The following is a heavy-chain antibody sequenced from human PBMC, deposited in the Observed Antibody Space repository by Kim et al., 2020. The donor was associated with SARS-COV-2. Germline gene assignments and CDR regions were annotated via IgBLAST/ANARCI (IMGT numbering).Heavy chain of an antibody. Sequence: VDSVKGRFTISRDNAKNSLYLQMNSLRAEDTAVYYCARVDGYNHIQSFDYWGQGTLVTVSS. V-gene: IGHV3-7*03. J-gene: IGHJ4*02. CDR3: ARVDGYNHIQSFDY. D-gene: IGHD6-25*01.